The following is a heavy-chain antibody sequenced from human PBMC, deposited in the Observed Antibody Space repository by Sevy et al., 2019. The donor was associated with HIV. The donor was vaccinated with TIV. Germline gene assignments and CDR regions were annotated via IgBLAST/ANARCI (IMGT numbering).Heavy chain of an antibody. CDR2: IKSKTDGETT. D-gene: IGHD2-8*01. Sequence: GGSLRLSCAASGLTFRDAWMTWVRQAPGKGLEWVGRIKSKTDGETTDYATPVKGRFTISRDDSKNTLYLQMNSLKTEDTALYYCINNRGFCTNGVCGEYLDYWGQGTLVTVSS. CDR1: GLTFRDAW. V-gene: IGHV3-15*01. J-gene: IGHJ4*02. CDR3: INNRGFCTNGVCGEYLDY.